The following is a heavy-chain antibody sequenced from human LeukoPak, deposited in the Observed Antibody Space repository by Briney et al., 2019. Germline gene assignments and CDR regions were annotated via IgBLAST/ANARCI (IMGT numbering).Heavy chain of an antibody. CDR3: AREGYYGSGSYSTFDY. D-gene: IGHD3-10*01. CDR2: ISSSGSTI. J-gene: IGHJ4*02. CDR1: GFTFSSYE. Sequence: GGSLRLSCAASGFTFSSYEMNWVRQAPGKGLEWVSYISSSGSTIYYADSVKGRFTISRDNAKNSLYLQMNSLRAEDTAVYYCAREGYYGSGSYSTFDYWGQGTLVTVSS. V-gene: IGHV3-48*03.